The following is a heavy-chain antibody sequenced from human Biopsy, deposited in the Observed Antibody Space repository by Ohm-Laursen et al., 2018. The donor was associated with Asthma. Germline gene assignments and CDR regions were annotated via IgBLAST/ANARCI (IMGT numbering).Heavy chain of an antibody. J-gene: IGHJ3*01. Sequence: ASVKVSCKASGYNFISFAIHWVRQAPGQRLEWMGWINAGNGNTKYSQKFQGRVSITRDTSARTAYMDLSSLRSEDTAVYYCARTYFDFLTGQVKDVFGVWGQGTMDTVSS. CDR3: ARTYFDFLTGQVKDVFGV. V-gene: IGHV1-3*01. CDR1: GYNFISFA. D-gene: IGHD3-9*01. CDR2: INAGNGNT.